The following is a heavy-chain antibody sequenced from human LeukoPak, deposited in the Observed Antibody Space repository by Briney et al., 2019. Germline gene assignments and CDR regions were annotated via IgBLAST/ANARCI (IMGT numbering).Heavy chain of an antibody. CDR1: GFTSDDYA. Sequence: GGSLRLSCAASGFTSDDYAMHWVRQAPGKGLEWVSGISWNSGSIGYADSVKGRFTISRDNAKNSLYLQMNSLRAEDTALYYCARDRQQLVRRAFDIWGQGTMVTVSS. CDR2: ISWNSGSI. J-gene: IGHJ3*02. V-gene: IGHV3-9*02. D-gene: IGHD6-13*01. CDR3: ARDRQQLVRRAFDI.